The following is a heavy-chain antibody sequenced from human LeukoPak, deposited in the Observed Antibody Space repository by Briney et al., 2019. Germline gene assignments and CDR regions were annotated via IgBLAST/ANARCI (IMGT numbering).Heavy chain of an antibody. J-gene: IGHJ3*02. Sequence: PSETLSLTCTVSGGSISSYYWSWIRQPPGKGLEWIGYIHYSGSTNYNPSLKSRITISVDTSKNQFSLKLSSVTAADTAVYYCARGDDSSGYYYEGAFDIWGQGTMVTVSS. D-gene: IGHD3-22*01. CDR2: IHYSGST. CDR1: GGSISSYY. CDR3: ARGDDSSGYYYEGAFDI. V-gene: IGHV4-59*01.